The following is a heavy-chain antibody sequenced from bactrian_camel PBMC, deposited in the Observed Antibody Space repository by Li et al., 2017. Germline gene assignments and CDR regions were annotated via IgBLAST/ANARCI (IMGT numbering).Heavy chain of an antibody. CDR1: GFRFNITA. CDR3: AADAVRRLCASTYPKNY. D-gene: IGHD2*01. V-gene: IGHV3S53*01. CDR2: SDTDGTT. J-gene: IGHJ4*01. Sequence: HVQLVESGGGLVQPGGSLRLSCATSGFRFNITAMSWARLAPGKEREGIAASDTDGTTCYADSLKGRFSISKDNTENILYLQMNNLKPEDTATYYCAADAVRRLCASTYPKNYWGQGTQVTVS.